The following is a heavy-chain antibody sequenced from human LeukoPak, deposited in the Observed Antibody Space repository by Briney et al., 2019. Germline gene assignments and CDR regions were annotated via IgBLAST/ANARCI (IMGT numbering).Heavy chain of an antibody. CDR1: GYTFTGYY. CDR3: GREGGVGATGAFDI. V-gene: IGHV1-2*02. J-gene: IGHJ3*02. Sequence: ASVKVSCKASGYTFTGYYMHWVRQAPGQGLEWMGWINPNSGGTNYAQKFQGRVTMTRDTSISTAYMELSRLRSDDTAVYYCGREGGVGATGAFDIWGQGTMVTVSS. CDR2: INPNSGGT. D-gene: IGHD1-26*01.